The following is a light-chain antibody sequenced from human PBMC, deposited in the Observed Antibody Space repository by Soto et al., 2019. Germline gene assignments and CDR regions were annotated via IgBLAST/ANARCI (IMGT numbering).Light chain of an antibody. CDR2: TNT. V-gene: IGLV1-44*01. CDR3: ASWDDSLNGPV. Sequence: QSVLTQPPSASGTPGQRVTISCSGSSSNVGGNPVNWYQHVPTTAPKLLIYTNTQRPSGVPERFSGSKSGTSASLAISGPQSEDEADYYCASWDDSLNGPVFGTGTKVTVL. CDR1: SSNVGGNP. J-gene: IGLJ1*01.